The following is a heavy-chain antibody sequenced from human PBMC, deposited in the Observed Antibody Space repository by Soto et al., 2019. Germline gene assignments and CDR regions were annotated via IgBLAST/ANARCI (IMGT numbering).Heavy chain of an antibody. J-gene: IGHJ4*02. CDR2: IFYSGST. CDR3: ARGAADTAMVDS. D-gene: IGHD5-18*01. CDR1: GGSIRSYY. Sequence: XETLTLTCTVSGGSIRSYYWTGIRQPPGKGLEWLGYIFYSGSTFYNPSLKSRVTISIHTSKSQFSLQLTSVTAADTAVYYCARGAADTAMVDSWGQGTLVTVSS. V-gene: IGHV4-59*01.